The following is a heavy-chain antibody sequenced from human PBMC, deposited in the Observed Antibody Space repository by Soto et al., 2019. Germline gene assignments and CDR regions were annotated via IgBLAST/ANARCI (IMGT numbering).Heavy chain of an antibody. D-gene: IGHD4-4*01. V-gene: IGHV3-23*01. Sequence: HPGGSLRLSCAASGFTFSSCSMSWVRQAPGKGLEWVSAISGSGGGTLYADSVQGRFTISRDNSKDTLYLQMNSLRAEDTAVYYCAKEGPMATLTARYSDPWGEATLVTASS. CDR2: ISGSGGGT. CDR3: AKEGPMATLTARYSDP. CDR1: GFTFSSCS. J-gene: IGHJ5*02.